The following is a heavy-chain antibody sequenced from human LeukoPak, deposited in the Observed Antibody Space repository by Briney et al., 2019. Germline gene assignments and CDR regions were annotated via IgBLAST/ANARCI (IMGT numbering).Heavy chain of an antibody. V-gene: IGHV1-2*02. CDR1: GYTFTGYY. J-gene: IGHJ4*02. CDR3: AREIPVYCSGGSCYL. Sequence: ASVKVSCKASGYTFTGYYMHWVRQAPGQGLEWMGWINPNSGGTNYAQKFQGRVTMTRDTSISTAYMELSRLRSDDMAVYYCAREIPVYCSGGSCYLWGQGTLVTVSS. CDR2: INPNSGGT. D-gene: IGHD2-15*01.